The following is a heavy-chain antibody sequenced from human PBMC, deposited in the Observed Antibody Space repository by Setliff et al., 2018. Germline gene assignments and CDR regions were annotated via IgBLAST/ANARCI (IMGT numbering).Heavy chain of an antibody. CDR1: GDSISNSDYY. CDR2: VYNTGTT. D-gene: IGHD3-22*01. Sequence: PSETLSLTCIVAGDSISNSDYYWGWIRQPPGKGLEWIGRVYNTGTTNYNPSLKSRVTISISADTSNKSFSLNLFSVTAADTAVYFCARGPRFDYESPTYRRRFDPWGQGTAVTVSS. CDR3: ARGPRFDYESPTYRRRFDP. J-gene: IGHJ5*02. V-gene: IGHV4-39*02.